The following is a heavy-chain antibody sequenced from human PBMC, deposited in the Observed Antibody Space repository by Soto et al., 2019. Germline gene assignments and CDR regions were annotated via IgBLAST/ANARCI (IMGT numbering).Heavy chain of an antibody. Sequence: SETLSLTCTVSGGSISSYYWSWIRQPPGKGLEWIGYIYYSGSTNYNPSLKSRVTISVDTSKNQFSLKLSSVTAADTAVYYCARLRGYSYGRVYYYGMDVWGQGTTVTV. CDR3: ARLRGYSYGRVYYYGMDV. CDR1: GGSISSYY. V-gene: IGHV4-59*01. J-gene: IGHJ6*02. CDR2: IYYSGST. D-gene: IGHD5-18*01.